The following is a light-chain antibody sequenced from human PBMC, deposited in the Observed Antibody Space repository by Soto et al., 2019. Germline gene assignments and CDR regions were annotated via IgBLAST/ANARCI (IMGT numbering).Light chain of an antibody. Sequence: DIQMTQSPSTLSASVGDRVTITCRASQSISSWLAWYQQKPGKAPKLLIYDASSLESGVPSRFSGSGSGTDFTLPISTLQPDDFATYYCKQYNSYGTFGKGTKV. V-gene: IGKV1-5*01. CDR2: DAS. J-gene: IGKJ1*01. CDR1: QSISSW. CDR3: KQYNSYGT.